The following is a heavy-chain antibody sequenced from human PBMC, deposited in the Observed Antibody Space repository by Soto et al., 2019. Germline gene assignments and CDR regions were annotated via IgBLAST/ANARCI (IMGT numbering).Heavy chain of an antibody. CDR2: INPNSGGT. CDR1: GYTFTGYY. V-gene: IGHV1-2*04. CDR3: ARDGGTGDPGKAFDI. Sequence: ASVKVSCKASGYTFTGYYMHWVRQAPGQGLEWMGWINPNSGGTNYAQKFQGWVTMTRDTSISTAYMELSRLRSDDTAVYYCARDGGTGDPGKAFDIWGQGTMVTVSS. D-gene: IGHD7-27*01. J-gene: IGHJ3*02.